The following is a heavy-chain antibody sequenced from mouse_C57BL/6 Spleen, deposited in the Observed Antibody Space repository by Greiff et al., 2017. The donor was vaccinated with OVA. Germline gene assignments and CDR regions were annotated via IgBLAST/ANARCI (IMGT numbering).Heavy chain of an antibody. CDR1: GYTFTSYW. J-gene: IGHJ4*01. D-gene: IGHD3-3*01. V-gene: IGHV1-52*01. CDR2: IDPSDSET. CDR3: ARDRDFYAMDY. Sequence: VQLQQPGAELVRPGSSVKLSCKASGYTFTSYWMHWVKQRPIQGLEWIGNIDPSDSETHYNQKFKDKATLTVDKSSSTAYMQLSSLTSEDSAVYYCARDRDFYAMDYWGQGTSVTVSS.